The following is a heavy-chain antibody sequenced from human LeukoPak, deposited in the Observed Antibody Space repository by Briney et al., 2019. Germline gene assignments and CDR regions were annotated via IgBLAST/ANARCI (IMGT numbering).Heavy chain of an antibody. J-gene: IGHJ4*02. D-gene: IGHD6-19*01. CDR1: GYTFTSYY. CDR2: INPSGGST. V-gene: IGHV1-46*01. Sequence: ASVTVSFKASGYTFTSYYMHWVRQAPGQGLEWMGLINPSGGSTSYAQKFQGRVTMTRDTSTSTVYMELSSLRSEDTAVYYCARVLGGIAVAGFFDYWGQGTLVTVSS. CDR3: ARVLGGIAVAGFFDY.